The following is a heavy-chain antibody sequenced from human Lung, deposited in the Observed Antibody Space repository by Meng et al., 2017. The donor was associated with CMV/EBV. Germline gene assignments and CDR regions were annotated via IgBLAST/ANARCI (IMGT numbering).Heavy chain of an antibody. V-gene: IGHV7-4-1*02. Sequence: QEQLVQSGSELKKPGASVKVSCKASGYSFTSYSLNWLRQAPGQGLEWLGWINTYSGNPTYAQGFTGRIVFSLDTSVSTAYLQISSLKAEDTAVYYCARAWHTSGFWGQGTLVTVSS. CDR2: INTYSGNP. CDR1: GYSFTSYS. CDR3: ARAWHTSGF. J-gene: IGHJ4*02. D-gene: IGHD3-22*01.